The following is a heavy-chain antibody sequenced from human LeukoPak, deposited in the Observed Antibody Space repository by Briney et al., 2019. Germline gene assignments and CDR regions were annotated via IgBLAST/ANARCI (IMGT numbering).Heavy chain of an antibody. D-gene: IGHD4-11*01. CDR2: IYYSVTT. Sequence: ASETLSLTCTVSGGSIRSYYWSWIRQPPGKGLEWIGYIYYSVTTNYNPSLKSRVTISVDTSKNQFSLRLSSVTAADTAVYYCASMDNDYSKGWEYYYYYMDVWGKGTTVTVSS. J-gene: IGHJ6*03. CDR3: ASMDNDYSKGWEYYYYYMDV. V-gene: IGHV4-59*12. CDR1: GGSIRSYY.